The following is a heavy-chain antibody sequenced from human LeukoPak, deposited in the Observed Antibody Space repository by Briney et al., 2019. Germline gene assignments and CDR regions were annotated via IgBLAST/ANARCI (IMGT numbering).Heavy chain of an antibody. CDR3: ARIRGYSGYEGRYYFDY. CDR2: VHPDGNT. D-gene: IGHD5-12*01. Sequence: SETLSLTCAVSGGSIGSNNWWSRVRQPPEKGLEWIGEVHPDGNTKYNPSLKSRVTISVDTSKNQFSLKLSSVTAADAAMYYCARIRGYSGYEGRYYFDYWGQGTLVTVSS. CDR1: GGSIGSNNW. J-gene: IGHJ4*02. V-gene: IGHV4-4*02.